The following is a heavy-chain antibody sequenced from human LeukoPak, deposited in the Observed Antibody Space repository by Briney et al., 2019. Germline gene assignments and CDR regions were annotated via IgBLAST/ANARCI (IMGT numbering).Heavy chain of an antibody. V-gene: IGHV1-18*01. D-gene: IGHD2-2*01. CDR2: ISAYNGNT. J-gene: IGHJ4*02. CDR3: PRYGPRYCSSTRCSSFVPLFDF. Sequence: ASVKVSCKASGYTFTSYGISWVRQAPGQGLEWMGWISAYNGNTNYAQKLQGRVTMTTDTSTSTAYMELRSLRSDDPAVYFCPRYGPRYCSSTRCSSFVPLFDFWGEGTLVTVSS. CDR1: GYTFTSYG.